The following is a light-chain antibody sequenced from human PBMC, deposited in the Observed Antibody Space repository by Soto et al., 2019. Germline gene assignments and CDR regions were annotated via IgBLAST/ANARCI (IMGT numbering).Light chain of an antibody. V-gene: IGLV2-11*01. CDR3: CSYAGSYTLYV. CDR2: DVS. Sequence: QSVLTQPRSVSGSPGQSVTISCTGTSSDVGGYNYVSWYQQHPGKAPKLMIYDVSKRPSGVPDRFSGSKSGNTASLTISGLQAGDEADYYCCSYAGSYTLYVFGTGTKV. CDR1: SSDVGGYNY. J-gene: IGLJ1*01.